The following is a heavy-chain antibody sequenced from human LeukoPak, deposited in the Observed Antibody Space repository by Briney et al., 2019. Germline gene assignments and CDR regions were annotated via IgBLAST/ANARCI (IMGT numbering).Heavy chain of an antibody. D-gene: IGHD2-15*01. CDR2: ISDSGGST. CDR1: GFIFSTHA. J-gene: IGHJ4*02. CDR3: ARGYCSGGSCTWGLFDS. V-gene: IGHV3-23*01. Sequence: GGSLRLPCVASGFIFSTHAMSWVRLAPGRGLEWVSTISDSGGSTYYTESVKGRFTISRDNSMSTLSLQMKSLRVEDTDLYYCARGYCSGGSCTWGLFDSWGQGTLVTVSS.